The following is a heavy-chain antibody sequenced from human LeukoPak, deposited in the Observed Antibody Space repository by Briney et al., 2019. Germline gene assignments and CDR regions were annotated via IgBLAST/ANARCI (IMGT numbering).Heavy chain of an antibody. D-gene: IGHD1-26*01. V-gene: IGHV1-69*06. J-gene: IGHJ4*02. CDR2: IIPIFGTA. Sequence: SVKVSCKASGYTFTSHAISWVRQAPGQGLEWMGGIIPIFGTANYAQKFQGRVTITADKSTSTAYMELSSLRSEDTAVYYCARDRRWYSGSYQPTRIFDYWGQGTLVTVSS. CDR3: ARDRRWYSGSYQPTRIFDY. CDR1: GYTFTSHA.